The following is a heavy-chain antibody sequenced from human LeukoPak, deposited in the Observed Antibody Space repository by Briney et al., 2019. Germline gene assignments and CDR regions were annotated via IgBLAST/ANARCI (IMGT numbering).Heavy chain of an antibody. CDR2: INPNSGGT. J-gene: IGHJ5*02. Sequence: GASVKVSCKASGYTFIGYYIYWVRQAPGQGLEWMGWINPNSGGTNYAQKFQGRVTKARDTSISPAYMELSRLRSDDTAVYYCARDILRRNWFDPWGQGTLVTVSS. V-gene: IGHV1-2*02. CDR3: ARDILRRNWFDP. D-gene: IGHD1-26*01. CDR1: GYTFIGYY.